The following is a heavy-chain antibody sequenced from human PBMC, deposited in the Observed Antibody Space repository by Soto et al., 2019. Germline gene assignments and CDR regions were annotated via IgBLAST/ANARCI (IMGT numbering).Heavy chain of an antibody. J-gene: IGHJ3*02. CDR2: FGTGRKNI. CDR1: GYTFSEYS. CDR3: VGESVWAFDI. V-gene: IGHV3-48*02. Sequence: GGSLRLSCVASGYTFSEYSMNWVRQAPGKGLEWVADFGTGRKNIYDAASVRGSFTISRDEARNTLYLQLNRLRDDDTAIYYCVGESVWAFDIWGQGTMVTVPS. D-gene: IGHD7-27*01.